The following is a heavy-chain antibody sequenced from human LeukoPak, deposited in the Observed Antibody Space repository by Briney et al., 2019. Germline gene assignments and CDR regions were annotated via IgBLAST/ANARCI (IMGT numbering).Heavy chain of an antibody. V-gene: IGHV4-61*01. Sequence: SETLSLTCTVSGGSVSSDHYYWSRIRQPPGKGLEWIGYIYYNGNTNYNPSLKSRVTMSVDTSKNQFSLKLNSVTAADTAVYYCARDCRMTIIKSLYFYGMDVWGQGTTVTVSS. J-gene: IGHJ6*02. CDR1: GGSVSSDHYY. CDR2: IYYNGNT. CDR3: ARDCRMTIIKSLYFYGMDV. D-gene: IGHD4/OR15-4a*01.